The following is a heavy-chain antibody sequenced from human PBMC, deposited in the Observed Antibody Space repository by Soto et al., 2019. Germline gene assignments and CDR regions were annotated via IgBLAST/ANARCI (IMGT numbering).Heavy chain of an antibody. D-gene: IGHD4-17*01. CDR2: IIPIFGTA. CDR1: GGTFSSYA. CDR3: ARTTVVTPDWYFDL. J-gene: IGHJ2*01. Sequence: QVQLVQSGAEVKKPGSSVKVSCKASGGTFSSYAISWVRQAPGQGLEWMGGIIPIFGTANYAQKFQGRVTVTADESTSTAYREPSSLSSEDTAVYYCARTTVVTPDWYFDLWGRGTLVTVSS. V-gene: IGHV1-69*01.